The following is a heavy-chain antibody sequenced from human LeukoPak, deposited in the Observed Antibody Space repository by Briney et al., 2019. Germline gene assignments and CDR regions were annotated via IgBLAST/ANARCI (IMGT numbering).Heavy chain of an antibody. Sequence: GGSLSPSSAASGFTLSSYSTNWVSQPQRNGLEWVSSIISSSSYINYADSVKGRFTISRDNAKNSLYLQMNSLRAEDTAVYYCARGGSVVFDYWGQGTLVTVSS. CDR1: GFTLSSYS. J-gene: IGHJ4*02. V-gene: IGHV3-21*01. CDR2: IISSSSYI. D-gene: IGHD3-10*01. CDR3: ARGGSVVFDY.